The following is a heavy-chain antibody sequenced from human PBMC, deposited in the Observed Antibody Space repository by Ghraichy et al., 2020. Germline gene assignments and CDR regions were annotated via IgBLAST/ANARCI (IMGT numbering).Heavy chain of an antibody. CDR3: AKRGEDNIGGYYCDY. J-gene: IGHJ4*02. CDR1: GFTFSTYT. D-gene: IGHD1-26*01. CDR2: ISSSGDT. Sequence: GGSLRLSCAASGFTFSTYTMNWVRQAPGRGLEWVSAISSSGDTYYADSVKGRFTISRDNSKDTLYLQMNSLRAEDTAIYYCAKRGEDNIGGYYCDYWGQGTLVTVSS. V-gene: IGHV3-23*01.